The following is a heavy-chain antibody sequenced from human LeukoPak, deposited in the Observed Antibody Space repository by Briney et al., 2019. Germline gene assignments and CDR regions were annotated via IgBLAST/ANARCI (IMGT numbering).Heavy chain of an antibody. CDR1: GFTFSSYA. V-gene: IGHV3-23*01. CDR2: ISGSGGST. Sequence: TGGSLRLSCAASGFTFSSYAMSWVRQAPGKGLEWVSAISGSGGSTYYADSVKGRFTISRDNSKNTLYLQMNSLRAEDTAVYCCAKDAPYCSGGSCYDYWGQGTLVTVSS. D-gene: IGHD2-15*01. CDR3: AKDAPYCSGGSCYDY. J-gene: IGHJ4*02.